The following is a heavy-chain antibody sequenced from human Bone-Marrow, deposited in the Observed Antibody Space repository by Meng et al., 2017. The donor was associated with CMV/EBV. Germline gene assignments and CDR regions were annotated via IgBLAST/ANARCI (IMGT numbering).Heavy chain of an antibody. J-gene: IGHJ2*01. CDR3: ARRTIAAAGNFDL. CDR1: GGSFSGYY. Sequence: SETLSLTCAVYGGSFSGYYWSWIRQPPGKGLEWIGEINHSGSTNYNPSLKSRVTISVDTSKNQFSLKLSSVTAADTAVYYCARRTIAAAGNFDLWGRGNLATVSS. D-gene: IGHD6-13*01. CDR2: INHSGST. V-gene: IGHV4-34*01.